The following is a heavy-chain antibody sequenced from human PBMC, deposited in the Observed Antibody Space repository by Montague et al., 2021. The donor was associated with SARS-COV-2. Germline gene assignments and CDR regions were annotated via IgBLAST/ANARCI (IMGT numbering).Heavy chain of an antibody. V-gene: IGHV4-59*01. CDR3: ARDLSRAFCEGSSCYSENWCDP. J-gene: IGHJ5*02. CDR1: GGSINGYY. CDR2: IYHTGST. D-gene: IGHD2-21*01. Sequence: SETLSLTCIVSGGSINGYYWSWIRQSPGKGLEWIGSIYHTGSTVYNPSLRSRVTILIETSKNQFSLKMTSVTTADRAVYFCARDLSRAFCEGSSCYSENWCDPWGKGTLVTVSS.